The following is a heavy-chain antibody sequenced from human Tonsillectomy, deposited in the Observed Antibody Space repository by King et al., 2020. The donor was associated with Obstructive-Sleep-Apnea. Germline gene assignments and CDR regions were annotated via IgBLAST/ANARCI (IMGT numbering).Heavy chain of an antibody. CDR3: AKVRDTYDRSGYYYCFDY. CDR2: ISGSGGST. J-gene: IGHJ4*02. V-gene: IGHV3-23*04. D-gene: IGHD3-22*01. CDR1: GFTFSNYA. Sequence: DVQLVESGGGLVQPGGSLRLSCAASGFTFSNYAMSWVRQAPGKGLEWVSGISGSGGSTYYADSVKGRFTISRDNSKNTLYLQMNSLRAEDTAVYYCAKVRDTYDRSGYYYCFDYWGQGTLVTVSS.